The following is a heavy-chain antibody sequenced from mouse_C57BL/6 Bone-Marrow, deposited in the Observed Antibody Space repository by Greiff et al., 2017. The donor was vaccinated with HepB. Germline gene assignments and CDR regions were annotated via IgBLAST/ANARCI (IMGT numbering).Heavy chain of an antibody. D-gene: IGHD1-1*01. CDR2: ISYDGSN. V-gene: IGHV3-6*01. CDR3: ARITTVVGNYFDY. J-gene: IGHJ2*01. CDR1: GYSITSGYY. Sequence: EVKLVESGPGLVKPSQSLSLTCSVTGYSITSGYYWNWIRQFPGNKLEWMGYISYDGSNNYNPSLKNRISITRDTSKNQFFLKLNSVTTEDTATYYCARITTVVGNYFDYWGQGTTLTVSS.